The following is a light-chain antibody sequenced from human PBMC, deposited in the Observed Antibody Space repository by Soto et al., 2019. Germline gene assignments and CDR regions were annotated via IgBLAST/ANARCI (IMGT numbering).Light chain of an antibody. CDR2: KAS. V-gene: IGKV1-5*03. CDR3: HQYNSDSEA. J-gene: IGKJ1*01. Sequence: IQMTQSPSTLSGSVGDRVTITCRASQTISSWLAWYQQKPGKAPKRLLYKASTSKSGVPSRFSGSGSGTEFTLTSSRLQPDDVATYCCHQYNSDSEAFGPGTKVELK. CDR1: QTISSW.